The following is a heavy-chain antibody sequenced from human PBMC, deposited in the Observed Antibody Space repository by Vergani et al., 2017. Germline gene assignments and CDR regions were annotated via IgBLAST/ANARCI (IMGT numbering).Heavy chain of an antibody. CDR3: ATFGYRLWCYYFDY. V-gene: IGHV3-7*01. CDR1: GFTFSSCW. J-gene: IGHJ4*02. Sequence: EVQLVESGGGLVQPGGSLRLSCAASGFTFSSCWMSWVRQAPGKGLEWVANIKQDDSEKYYVDSVKGRFTISRDNAKNSLYLQMNSLRAEDTAVYYCATFGYRLWCYYFDYWGQGILVTVSS. D-gene: IGHD4/OR15-4a*01. CDR2: IKQDDSEK.